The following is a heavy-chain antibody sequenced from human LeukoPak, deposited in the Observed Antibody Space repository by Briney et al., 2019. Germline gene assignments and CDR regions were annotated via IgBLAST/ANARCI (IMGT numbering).Heavy chain of an antibody. Sequence: ASVKVSCKASGYTFTGHYMHWVRQAPGQGLEWMGWINPNSGGTNYAQKFQGRVTMTRDTSISTAYMELSRLRSDDTAVYYCARDPRADTAMVTGWFDPWGQGTLVTVSS. CDR3: ARDPRADTAMVTGWFDP. J-gene: IGHJ5*02. D-gene: IGHD5-18*01. V-gene: IGHV1-2*02. CDR1: GYTFTGHY. CDR2: INPNSGGT.